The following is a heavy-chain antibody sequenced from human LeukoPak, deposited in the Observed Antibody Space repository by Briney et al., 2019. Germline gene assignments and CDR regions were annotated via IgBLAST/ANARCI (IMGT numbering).Heavy chain of an antibody. J-gene: IGHJ3*02. V-gene: IGHV4-30-4*08. D-gene: IGHD3-10*01. CDR2: IYYSGST. Sequence: PSETLSLTCTVSGGSISSGDYYWSWIRQPPGKGLEWIGYIYYSGSTYYNPSLKSRVTISVDTSKNQFSLKLSSVTAADTAVYYCARGSHYMGSAFDIWGQGTMVTVSS. CDR1: GGSISSGDYY. CDR3: ARGSHYMGSAFDI.